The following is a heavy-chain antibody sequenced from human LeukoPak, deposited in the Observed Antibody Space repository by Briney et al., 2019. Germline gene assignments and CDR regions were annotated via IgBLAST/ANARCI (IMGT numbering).Heavy chain of an antibody. Sequence: GGSLRLSCAASGFTVRSFYMSWVRQAPGKGLEWVSVLYAGGDTYYADSVKGRFIISRDNSKNTLYLQMNSLRAEDTAIYYCERGNTGYNSAWGRDFDYWGQGSLVTVSS. CDR2: LYAGGDT. CDR3: ERGNTGYNSAWGRDFDY. J-gene: IGHJ4*02. V-gene: IGHV3-66*01. CDR1: GFTVRSFY. D-gene: IGHD6-19*01.